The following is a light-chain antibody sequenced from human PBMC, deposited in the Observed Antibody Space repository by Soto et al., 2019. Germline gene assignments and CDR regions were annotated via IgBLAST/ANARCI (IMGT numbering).Light chain of an antibody. CDR2: KAS. CDR1: QSISDW. V-gene: IGKV1-5*03. Sequence: DIQMTQSPSTLSASVGDRVTITCRASQSISDWLAWYQQKPGKAPNPLIYKASSLESGVPSRFSGSGSGTEFTLTISSLQPDDFATYYCQQYNSYSWTFGQGTKVDIK. J-gene: IGKJ1*01. CDR3: QQYNSYSWT.